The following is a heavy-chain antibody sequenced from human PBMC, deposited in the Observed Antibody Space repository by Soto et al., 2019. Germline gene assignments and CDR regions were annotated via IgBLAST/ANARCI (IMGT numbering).Heavy chain of an antibody. D-gene: IGHD3-9*01. V-gene: IGHV3-23*01. Sequence: PGGSLRLSCATSGFTFSTYAMSWVRQAAGKGLEWVSAISGSGGSTYYADSVKGRFTISRDNSKNTLYLQMNSLRAEDTAVYYCAKARPYYDILTGYYRYYYYYGLDVWGQGTTVTVSS. CDR2: ISGSGGST. J-gene: IGHJ6*02. CDR3: AKARPYYDILTGYYRYYYYYGLDV. CDR1: GFTFSTYA.